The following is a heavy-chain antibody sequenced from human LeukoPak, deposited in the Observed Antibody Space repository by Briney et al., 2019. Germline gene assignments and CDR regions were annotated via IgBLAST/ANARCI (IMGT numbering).Heavy chain of an antibody. CDR1: GFTFTTYA. D-gene: IGHD1-26*01. Sequence: GGSLRLSCAASGFTFTTYAMSWVRQAPGKGLEWGSSITGSGDSTYYADSVKGRFTISRDNSKNTLYLQMNSLRAEDTAVYHCARDGGSYLQPTDYWGQGTLVTVSS. CDR3: ARDGGSYLQPTDY. CDR2: ITGSGDST. V-gene: IGHV3-23*01. J-gene: IGHJ4*02.